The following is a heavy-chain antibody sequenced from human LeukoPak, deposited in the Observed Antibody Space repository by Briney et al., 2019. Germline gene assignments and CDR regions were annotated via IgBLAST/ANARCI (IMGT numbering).Heavy chain of an antibody. V-gene: IGHV4-61*02. Sequence: PSETLSLTCTVSGGSISSSSYYWGWIRQPAGKGLEWIGRIYTSGSTNYNPSLKSRVTMSVDTSKNQFSLKLSSVTAADTAVYYCARDLVGAIAFNWFDPWGQGTLVTVSS. CDR2: IYTSGST. CDR3: ARDLVGAIAFNWFDP. CDR1: GGSISSSSYY. J-gene: IGHJ5*02. D-gene: IGHD1-26*01.